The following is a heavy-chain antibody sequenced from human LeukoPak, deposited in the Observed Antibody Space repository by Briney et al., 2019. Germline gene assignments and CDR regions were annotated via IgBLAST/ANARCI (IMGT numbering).Heavy chain of an antibody. D-gene: IGHD2-2*01. J-gene: IGHJ6*02. V-gene: IGHV3-23*01. CDR1: GFRFTDYS. CDR3: VKDRPCETCMPMDA. CDR2: LGRSGEYK. Sequence: GGSLRLSCAASGFRFTDYSMSWVRQAPGKGLEWAAGLGRSGEYKYYADSVKGRFTISRDNSKDTVSLQMNSLRAEDSAIYFCVKDRPCETCMPMDAWGQGTTVTVSS.